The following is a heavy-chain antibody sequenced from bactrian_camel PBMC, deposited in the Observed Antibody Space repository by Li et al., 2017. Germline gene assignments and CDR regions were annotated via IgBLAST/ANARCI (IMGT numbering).Heavy chain of an antibody. D-gene: IGHD6*01. Sequence: QVQLVESGGGSVQAGGSLRLSCAASGITASSYCMAWFRQAPGKKREGVAAIDFYGSTRYADSVKGRFTISKDNAKNTLYLQMIALKPEDTAVYYCAAHWAQICPRSLTMVAGAEGDFVYWGQGTQVTVS. J-gene: IGHJ6*01. CDR2: IDFYGST. CDR3: AAHWAQICPRSLTMVAGAEGDFVY. CDR1: GITASSYC. V-gene: IGHV3S26*01.